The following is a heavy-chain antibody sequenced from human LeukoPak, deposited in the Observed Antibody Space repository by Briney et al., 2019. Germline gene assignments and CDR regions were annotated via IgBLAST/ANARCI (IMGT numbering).Heavy chain of an antibody. Sequence: ASVKVSCKASGYTFTSYGISWVRQAPGQGLEWMGWISAYNGDTNYAQKLQGRVTMTTDTSTSTAYMELRSLRSDDTAVYYCARDGVGWQWLVQAFDIWGQGTMVTVSS. J-gene: IGHJ3*02. CDR1: GYTFTSYG. V-gene: IGHV1-18*01. CDR2: ISAYNGDT. D-gene: IGHD6-19*01. CDR3: ARDGVGWQWLVQAFDI.